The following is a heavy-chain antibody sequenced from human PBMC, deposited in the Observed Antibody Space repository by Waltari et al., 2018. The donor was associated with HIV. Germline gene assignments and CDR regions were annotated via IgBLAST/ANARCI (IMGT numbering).Heavy chain of an antibody. Sequence: QVQLQESGPGLVKPSQTLPLTRTVSGGSISRGRYHRSWIREPAGKGLEWIGRIYTSGSTNYNHSLKSRVTISVDTSKNQFSLKLSSVTAADTAVYYCARERNIVLIPGWFDPWGQGTLVTVSS. V-gene: IGHV4-61*02. CDR3: ARERNIVLIPGWFDP. J-gene: IGHJ5*02. CDR1: GGSISRGRYH. CDR2: IYTSGST. D-gene: IGHD2-8*01.